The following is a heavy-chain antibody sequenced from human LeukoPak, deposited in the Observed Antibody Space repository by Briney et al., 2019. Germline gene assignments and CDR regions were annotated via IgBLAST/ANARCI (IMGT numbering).Heavy chain of an antibody. CDR2: ISAYNGNT. CDR1: GYTFTSYG. Sequence: GASVTVSCKASGYTFTSYGISWVRQAPGQGLEGMGWISAYNGNTNYAQKLQGRVTMTTDTSTSTAYMELSRLRSDDTAVYYCASRTTVPVIRGYYYYYDMDVWGQGTTVTVSS. V-gene: IGHV1-18*01. CDR3: ASRTTVPVIRGYYYYYDMDV. J-gene: IGHJ6*02. D-gene: IGHD3-16*02.